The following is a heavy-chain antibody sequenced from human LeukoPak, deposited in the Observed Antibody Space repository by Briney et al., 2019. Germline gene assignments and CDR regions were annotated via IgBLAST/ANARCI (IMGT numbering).Heavy chain of an antibody. CDR3: ARGRGYDILTGYYQDWFDS. J-gene: IGHJ5*01. CDR1: GFTFSSYS. D-gene: IGHD3-9*01. Sequence: PGGSLRLSCAASGFTFSSYSMNWVRQAPGKGLEWVSSISSSSSYIYYADSVKGRFTISRDNAKNSLYLQMNSLRAEDTAVYYCARGRGYDILTGYYQDWFDSWGQGTLVTVSS. CDR2: ISSSSSYI. V-gene: IGHV3-21*01.